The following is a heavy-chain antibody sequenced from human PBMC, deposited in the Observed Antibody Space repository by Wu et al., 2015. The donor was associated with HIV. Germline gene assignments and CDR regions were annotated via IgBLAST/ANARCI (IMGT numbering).Heavy chain of an antibody. Sequence: QVQLVQSGAEVKKPGSSVKVSCKASGGTFSSYAISWVRQAPGQGLEWMGRIIPIFGTANYAQKFQGRVTITADESTSTAYMELSSLRSEDTAVYYCARDGNEKYSSSWYGYNWFDPWGQGNPGHRLL. CDR3: ARDGNEKYSSSWYGYNWFDP. CDR2: IIPIFGTA. D-gene: IGHD6-13*01. V-gene: IGHV1-69*13. CDR1: GGTFSSYA. J-gene: IGHJ5*02.